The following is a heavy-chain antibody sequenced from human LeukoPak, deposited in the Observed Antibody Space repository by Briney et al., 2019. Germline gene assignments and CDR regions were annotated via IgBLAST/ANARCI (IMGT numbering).Heavy chain of an antibody. V-gene: IGHV3-48*03. CDR3: ARDYGGSSPFDY. CDR1: GFTLSSYE. Sequence: GGSLRLSCAASGFTLSSYEMHWVRQAPGKGLEWVSYISSSDSTIYYADSVKGRFTISRDNAKNSLYLQMNSLRAEDTAVYYCARDYGGSSPFDYWGQGTLVTASS. CDR2: ISSSDSTI. J-gene: IGHJ4*02. D-gene: IGHD4-23*01.